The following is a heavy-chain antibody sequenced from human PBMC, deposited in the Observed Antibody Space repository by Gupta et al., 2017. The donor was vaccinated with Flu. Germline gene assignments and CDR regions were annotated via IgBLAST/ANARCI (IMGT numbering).Heavy chain of an antibody. CDR2: ITKSGSYI. CDR1: GFTFNSYI. J-gene: IGHJ6*02. V-gene: IGHV3-21*02. CDR3: AREDRMDV. Sequence: EVQLVESGGGLVKPGGSLRLSCAASGFTFNSYIMNWVRQAPGKGLEWVSSITKSGSYIYYADSVKGRFTISRDNAKNSLYLQMNSLRAEDTAVYYCAREDRMDVWGQGTTVTVSS.